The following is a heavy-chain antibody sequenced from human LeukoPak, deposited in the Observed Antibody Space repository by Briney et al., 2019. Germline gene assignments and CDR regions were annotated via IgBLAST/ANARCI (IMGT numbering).Heavy chain of an antibody. CDR2: INPNSGGT. D-gene: IGHD3-22*01. Sequence: GASVKVSCKPSGYTFTGYYMHWVRQAPGKRLERMGWINPNSGGTNYAQTFKGRVTMPRDTSIGTAYMELSRLRSDDTAVYYCARGYSSPQRVYYYYMDVWGKGTTVTVSS. CDR1: GYTFTGYY. V-gene: IGHV1-2*02. J-gene: IGHJ6*03. CDR3: ARGYSSPQRVYYYYMDV.